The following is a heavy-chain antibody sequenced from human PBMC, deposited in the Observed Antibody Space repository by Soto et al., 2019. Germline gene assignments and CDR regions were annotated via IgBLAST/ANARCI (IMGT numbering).Heavy chain of an antibody. D-gene: IGHD2-21*02. CDR3: IQSRCGGDCLQSYASYYYSGMDV. V-gene: IGHV2-5*02. J-gene: IGHJ6*02. Sequence: QITLKESGPTLVKPTQTLTLTCTFSAFSLSTGGVGVGWIRQPPGKALEWLALIYWDDDKRYSPSLRSRLTTTKDTTKNQVVLTMTNMDPVDKATYYCIQSRCGGDCLQSYASYYYSGMDVWGQGTTVTVSS. CDR1: AFSLSTGGVG. CDR2: IYWDDDK.